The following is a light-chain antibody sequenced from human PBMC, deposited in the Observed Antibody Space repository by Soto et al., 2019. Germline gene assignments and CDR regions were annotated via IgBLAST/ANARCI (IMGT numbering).Light chain of an antibody. J-gene: IGKJ1*01. CDR1: QSVSSN. CDR2: GES. CDR3: QQYRNWPWT. Sequence: EIVMTQSPGTLSVSAGERVTLSCRASQSVSSNLAWYQQKPGQGPRLLIYGESTRATGIPARFSGSGSGTEFTLTISSLQSEDFALYYCQQYRNWPWTFGQGTKVEIK. V-gene: IGKV3-15*01.